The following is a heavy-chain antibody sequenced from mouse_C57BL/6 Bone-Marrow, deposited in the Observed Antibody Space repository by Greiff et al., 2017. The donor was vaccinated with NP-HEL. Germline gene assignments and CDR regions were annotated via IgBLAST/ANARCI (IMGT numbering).Heavy chain of an antibody. CDR1: GYAFSSSW. Sequence: VKLMESGPELVKPGASVKISCKASGYAFSSSWMNWVKQRPGKGLEWIGRIYPGDGDTNYNGKFKGKATLTADKSSSTAYMQLSSLTSEDSAVYFCAKLPATHYAMDYWGQGTSVTVSS. D-gene: IGHD2-1*01. CDR2: IYPGDGDT. CDR3: AKLPATHYAMDY. V-gene: IGHV1-82*01. J-gene: IGHJ4*01.